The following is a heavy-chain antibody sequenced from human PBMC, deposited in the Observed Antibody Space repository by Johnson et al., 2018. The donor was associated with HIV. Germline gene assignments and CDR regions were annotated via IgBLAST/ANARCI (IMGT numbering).Heavy chain of an antibody. Sequence: QVQLVESGGGVVQPGRSLRLSCAAFGFTFSSYAMHWVRQAPGKGLEWVAVISYDGSNKYYADSVKGRFTISRDNSKNTLYLQMNSLRAEDTAVYYCSRDESSRLQLTGNDAFDIWGQGTMVTVSS. V-gene: IGHV3-30*04. CDR3: SRDESSRLQLTGNDAFDI. CDR1: GFTFSSYA. CDR2: ISYDGSNK. J-gene: IGHJ3*02. D-gene: IGHD6-13*01.